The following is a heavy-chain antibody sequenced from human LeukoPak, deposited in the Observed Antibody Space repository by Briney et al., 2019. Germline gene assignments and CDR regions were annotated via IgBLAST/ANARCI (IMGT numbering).Heavy chain of an antibody. CDR3: AREEDTDY. Sequence: ASVKVSCKASGYTFKSYGIAWVRQAPGQGLEWMGWIKAYNANTNYAQKLQGRVTMTTDTSTSTAYMELRSLRFDDTAVYYCAREEDTDYWGQGTLVTVSS. J-gene: IGHJ4*02. V-gene: IGHV1-18*01. CDR2: IKAYNANT. CDR1: GYTFKSYG.